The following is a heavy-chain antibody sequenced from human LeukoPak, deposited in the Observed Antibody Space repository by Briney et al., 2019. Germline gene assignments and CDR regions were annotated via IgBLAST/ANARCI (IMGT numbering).Heavy chain of an antibody. Sequence: GGSLRLSCAASGFTFSSYWMHWVRQAPGKGLVWVSRINSDGSSTSYADSVKGRFTISRDNAKNTLYLQMNSLRAEDTAIYYCARLAVPPGNRGWYYEQWGQGTLVTVSS. J-gene: IGHJ4*02. D-gene: IGHD2-2*01. CDR3: ARLAVPPGNRGWYYEQ. CDR2: INSDGSST. V-gene: IGHV3-74*01. CDR1: GFTFSSYW.